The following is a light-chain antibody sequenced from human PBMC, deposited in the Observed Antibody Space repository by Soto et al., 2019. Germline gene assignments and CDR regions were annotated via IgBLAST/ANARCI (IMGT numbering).Light chain of an antibody. J-gene: IGKJ1*01. V-gene: IGKV3-20*01. CDR3: QQYGTSPWT. CDR2: IAS. Sequence: EIVLTQSPGTLSLFPGERATLSCRATQSVNSDYLAWYQQKPGQAPRLLIYIASRRATGIPDRFSGGGSGTDFTLTINILEPEDFAVYYCQQYGTSPWTFGQGTKVEIK. CDR1: QSVNSDY.